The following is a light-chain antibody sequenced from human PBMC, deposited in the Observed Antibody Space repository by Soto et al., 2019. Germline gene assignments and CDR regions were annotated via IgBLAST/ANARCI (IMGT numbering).Light chain of an antibody. CDR2: LNSDGSH. J-gene: IGLJ2*01. CDR3: QTWGSGTVV. CDR1: SGHSSYA. V-gene: IGLV4-69*01. Sequence: QSVLTQSPSASASLGASVKLTCTLSSGHSSYAIAWHQQQPDKGPRYLMKLNSDGSHSKGDGIPDPFSGSSSGAARYLTVPSLQSEDEADYYCQTWGSGTVVFGGGTKLTVL.